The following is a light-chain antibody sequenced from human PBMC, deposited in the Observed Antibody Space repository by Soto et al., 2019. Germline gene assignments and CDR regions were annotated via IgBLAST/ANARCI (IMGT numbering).Light chain of an antibody. CDR1: QNINIY. CDR2: DAS. CDR3: QPYDDLPFT. J-gene: IGKJ3*01. V-gene: IGKV1-33*01. Sequence: DVQMTQSPSSLSASVGDRVTITCQASQNINIYLNWYQQSPGRAPKLLIYDASSLEKGVPSRFSGNGSGTHFTLTISSLHPEDIATYYCQPYDDLPFTFGPGAKGDIK.